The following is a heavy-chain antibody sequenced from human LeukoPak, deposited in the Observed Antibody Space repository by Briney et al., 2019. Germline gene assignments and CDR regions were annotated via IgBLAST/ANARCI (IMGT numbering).Heavy chain of an antibody. Sequence: GESLKISCKGSGYSFTTYWITWVRQMPGKGLEWMGRIDPSDSYTKNSPSFQGHVSISADKSISTAYLQWGSLKASDTAMYYCGRLDMTRGVFIDYWGQGTLVTVSS. J-gene: IGHJ4*02. CDR1: GYSFTTYW. CDR3: GRLDMTRGVFIDY. CDR2: IDPSDSYT. D-gene: IGHD3-10*01. V-gene: IGHV5-10-1*01.